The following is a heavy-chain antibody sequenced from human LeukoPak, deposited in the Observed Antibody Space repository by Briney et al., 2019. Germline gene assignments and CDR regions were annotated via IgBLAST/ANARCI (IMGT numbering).Heavy chain of an antibody. Sequence: GGSLRLSCAASGFTFSSYAMHWVRQAPGKGLEWVAVISYDGSNKYYADSVKGRFTMSRDNSKNTLYLQMNSLRAEDTAVYYCARGQRTMVRGVIGYWGQGTLVTVSS. CDR1: GFTFSSYA. V-gene: IGHV3-30-3*01. CDR3: ARGQRTMVRGVIGY. J-gene: IGHJ4*02. CDR2: ISYDGSNK. D-gene: IGHD3-10*01.